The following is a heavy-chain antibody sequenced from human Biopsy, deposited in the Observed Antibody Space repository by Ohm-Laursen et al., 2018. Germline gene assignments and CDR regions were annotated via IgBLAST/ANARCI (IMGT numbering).Heavy chain of an antibody. CDR1: VLTFSRYS. Sequence: GSLRLSCSASVLTFSRYSMHWVRQAPGKGLEWVSSISSSSNFIYYGDSVKGRFTISRDNAKNSLYLQMNSLRAEDTAVYYCARVLLPAAAVHYGMDVWGQGTTVTVSS. J-gene: IGHJ6*02. CDR3: ARVLLPAAAVHYGMDV. V-gene: IGHV3-21*01. CDR2: ISSSSNFI. D-gene: IGHD2-2*01.